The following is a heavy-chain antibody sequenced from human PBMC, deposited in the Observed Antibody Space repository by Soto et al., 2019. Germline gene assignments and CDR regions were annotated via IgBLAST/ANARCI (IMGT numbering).Heavy chain of an antibody. CDR2: IYSGGST. CDR3: ARDPPATRHGMDV. V-gene: IGHV3-53*02. J-gene: IGHJ6*02. Sequence: EVQLVETGGGLIQPGGSLRLSCAASGFTVSSNYMSWVRQAPVKGLEWVSVIYSGGSTYYADSVRGRFTISRDNSKNTLYLQMKSLRAEDTAVYYCARDPPATRHGMDVWGQGTTVTVSS. CDR1: GFTVSSNY.